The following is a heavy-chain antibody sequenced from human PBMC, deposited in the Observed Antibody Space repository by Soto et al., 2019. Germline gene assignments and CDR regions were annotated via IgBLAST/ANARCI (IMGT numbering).Heavy chain of an antibody. J-gene: IGHJ4*02. CDR2: IIPIFGTA. CDR1: GGTFSSYA. CDR3: TRLVPDLGPNSYNDY. Sequence: QVQLVQSGAEVKKPGSSVKVSCKASGGTFSSYAISWVRQAPGQGLEWMGGIIPIFGTANYAQKFQGRVTITADKSTSTAYMELSSLRSEDTAEYYCTRLVPDLGPNSYNDYWGQGTLVTVSS. D-gene: IGHD1-20*01. V-gene: IGHV1-69*06.